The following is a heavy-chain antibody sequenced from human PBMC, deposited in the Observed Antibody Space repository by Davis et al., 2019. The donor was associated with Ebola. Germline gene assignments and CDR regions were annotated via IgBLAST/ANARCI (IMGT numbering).Heavy chain of an antibody. CDR2: IYYSGST. D-gene: IGHD6-13*01. V-gene: IGHV4-59*01. CDR1: GGSISSYY. CDR3: ARDSSGAAAPGTFDY. Sequence: PSETLSLTCTVSGGSISSYYWSWIRQPPGKGLEWIGYIYYSGSTNYNPSLKSRVTISVDTSKNQFSLKLSSVTAADTAVYYCARDSSGAAAPGTFDYWGQGTLVTVSS. J-gene: IGHJ4*02.